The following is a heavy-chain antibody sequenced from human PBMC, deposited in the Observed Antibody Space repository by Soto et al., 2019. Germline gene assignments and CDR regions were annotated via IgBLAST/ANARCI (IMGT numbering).Heavy chain of an antibody. CDR3: AHSRYSRSSFDY. CDR2: IYWDDDK. V-gene: IGHV2-5*02. CDR1: GFSLTSNDVG. Sequence: QITLKESGPTLVKPTQTLTLTCTFSGFSLTSNDVGVGWIRQPPGKALEWLALIYWDDDKRYSPSLKSRLTITKDTSKSQVVLRMTNMDPVDTATYYCAHSRYSRSSFDYWGQGTLVTVSS. J-gene: IGHJ4*02. D-gene: IGHD6-6*01.